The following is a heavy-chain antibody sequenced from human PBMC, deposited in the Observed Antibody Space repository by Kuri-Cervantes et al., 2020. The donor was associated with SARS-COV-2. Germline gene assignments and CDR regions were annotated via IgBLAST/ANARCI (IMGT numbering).Heavy chain of an antibody. V-gene: IGHV3-66*01. CDR2: IYSGGST. CDR1: GFTVSSNY. CDR3: ARDLAGGYDSGSEFDY. D-gene: IGHD3-10*01. J-gene: IGHJ4*02. Sequence: GESLKISCAASGFTVSSNYMSWVRQAPGKGLEWVSVIYSGGSTYYADSVKGRFTISRDNSKNTLYLQMNSLRAEDTAVYYCARDLAGGYDSGSEFDYWGQGTLVTVSS.